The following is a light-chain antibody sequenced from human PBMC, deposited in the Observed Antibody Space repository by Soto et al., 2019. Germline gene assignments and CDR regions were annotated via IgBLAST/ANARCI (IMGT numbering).Light chain of an antibody. CDR3: QQYGSAPLT. J-gene: IGKJ4*01. CDR1: ESVSTNY. CDR2: GAS. V-gene: IGKV3-20*01. Sequence: EIVLTQSPGTLSLSPGERATLSCRASESVSTNYLAWYQQKPGQAPRLLISGASSRATGIPDRFSGSGSGADFTLNINRLEPEDFAVYYCQQYGSAPLTFGGGTKVEIK.